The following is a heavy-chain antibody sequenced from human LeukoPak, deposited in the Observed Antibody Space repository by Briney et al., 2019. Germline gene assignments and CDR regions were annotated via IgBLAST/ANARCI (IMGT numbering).Heavy chain of an antibody. J-gene: IGHJ6*03. D-gene: IGHD1-7*01. Sequence: GGSLRLSCAASGFIFSRHWMSWVRQAPGQGLEWVSGINWNGGSTGYADSVKGRFTISRDNAKNSLYLQMNSLRAEDTALYYCAREFFPAPNSNYRPNYYYYMDVWGKGTTVTVSS. CDR3: AREFFPAPNSNYRPNYYYYMDV. V-gene: IGHV3-20*04. CDR1: GFIFSRHW. CDR2: INWNGGST.